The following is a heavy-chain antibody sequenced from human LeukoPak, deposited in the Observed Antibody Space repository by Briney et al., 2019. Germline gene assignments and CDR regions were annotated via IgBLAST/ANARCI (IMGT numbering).Heavy chain of an antibody. CDR2: IYYSGST. Sequence: PSETLSLTCTVSGGSISSSSYYWGWIRQPPGKGLEWIGSIYYSGSTYYNPSLKSRVTISVDTSKNQFSLKLSSVTAADTAVYYCARHDILTGYGNFLDYWGQGTLVAVSS. V-gene: IGHV4-39*01. J-gene: IGHJ4*02. CDR3: ARHDILTGYGNFLDY. CDR1: GGSISSSSYY. D-gene: IGHD3-9*01.